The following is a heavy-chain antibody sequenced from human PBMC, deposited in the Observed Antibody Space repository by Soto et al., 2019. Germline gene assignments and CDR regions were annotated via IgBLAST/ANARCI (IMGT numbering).Heavy chain of an antibody. CDR2: IWYDGSNK. CDR3: ARDMIRFLEWLLGGYGMDV. Sequence: GGSLRLSCAASGFTFSSYGMHWVRQAPGKGLEWVAVIWYDGSNKYYADSVKGRFTISRDNSKNTLYLQMNSLRAEDTAVYYCARDMIRFLEWLLGGYGMDVWGQGTTVTVSS. J-gene: IGHJ6*02. V-gene: IGHV3-33*01. D-gene: IGHD3-3*01. CDR1: GFTFSSYG.